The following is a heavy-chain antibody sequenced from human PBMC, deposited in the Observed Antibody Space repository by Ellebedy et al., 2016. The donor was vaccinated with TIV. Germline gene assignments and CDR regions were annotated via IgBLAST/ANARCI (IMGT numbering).Heavy chain of an antibody. Sequence: SETLSLTCTVSGGSISSYYWSWIRQPPGKGLEWIGYIYYSGSTNYNPSLKSRVTISVDTSKNQFSLKLSSVTAADTAVYYCARLGVFGMDVWGQGTTVTVSS. CDR2: IYYSGST. J-gene: IGHJ6*02. D-gene: IGHD3-16*01. CDR3: ARLGVFGMDV. CDR1: GGSISSYY. V-gene: IGHV4-59*08.